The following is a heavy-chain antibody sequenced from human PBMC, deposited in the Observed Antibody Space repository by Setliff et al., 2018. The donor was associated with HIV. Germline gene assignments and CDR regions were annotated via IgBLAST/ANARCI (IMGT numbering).Heavy chain of an antibody. CDR2: TSHSGKT. CDR3: VTSSSWSSRLNF. V-gene: IGHV4-34*01. Sequence: SETLSLTCAVYGGPLSGHYWSWIRQPPGPGLEWIGETSHSGKTNYNPSLKSRVTISVDTSKNQFSLKLTSVTAADTAVYYCVTSSSWSSRLNFWGPGMLVTVSS. CDR1: GGPLSGHY. J-gene: IGHJ4*02. D-gene: IGHD2-2*01.